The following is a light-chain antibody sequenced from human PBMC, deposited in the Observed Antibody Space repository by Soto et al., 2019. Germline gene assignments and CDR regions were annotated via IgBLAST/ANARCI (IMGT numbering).Light chain of an antibody. CDR1: SNDVGGYNY. V-gene: IGLV2-14*01. Sequence: QSVLTQPASVSGSPGQSITISCTGTSNDVGGYNYVSWYQQHPGKAPKLMIYEVSNRPSGVSNRFSGSKSGNTASLTISGLQAEDEADYYCSSYTSSSTLYVFGTGTKVTAL. J-gene: IGLJ1*01. CDR2: EVS. CDR3: SSYTSSSTLYV.